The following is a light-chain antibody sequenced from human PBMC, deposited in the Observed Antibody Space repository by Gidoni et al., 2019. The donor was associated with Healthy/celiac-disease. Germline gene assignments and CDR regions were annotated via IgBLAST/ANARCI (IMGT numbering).Light chain of an antibody. J-gene: IGKJ5*01. V-gene: IGKV3-15*01. CDR3: QQYNNWPPA. CDR2: GAS. CDR1: QSVSSN. Sequence: EIVMTQSPATLSVSPGERATLSCRASQSVSSNLACYQQKPGQALRLLIYGASTRATGIPARFSGSGSGTEFTLTISSLQSEDFAVYYCQQYNNWPPAFGQGTRLEIK.